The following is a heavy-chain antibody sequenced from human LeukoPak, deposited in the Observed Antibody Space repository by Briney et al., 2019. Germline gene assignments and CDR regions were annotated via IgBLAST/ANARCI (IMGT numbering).Heavy chain of an antibody. D-gene: IGHD2-21*02. CDR1: GFPFSSYW. Sequence: GGSLRLSCAASGFPFSSYWMSWVRKSPGKGLEWVANIEEDGNEKQYVDSVKGRFTISRENDKNSLSLKMNSLRAGDRAVYHCARGTARSPGRDYWGQGTLVTVSS. J-gene: IGHJ4*02. CDR3: ARGTARSPGRDY. CDR2: IEEDGNEK. V-gene: IGHV3-7*03.